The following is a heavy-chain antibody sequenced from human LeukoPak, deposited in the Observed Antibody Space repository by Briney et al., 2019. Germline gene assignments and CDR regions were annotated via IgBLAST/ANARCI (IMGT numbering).Heavy chain of an antibody. V-gene: IGHV3-21*01. D-gene: IGHD3-10*01. CDR2: ISSSSSYI. CDR3: AIEMGRYYGSGSYYNANYYYYGMDV. Sequence: GGSLRLSCAASGFTFSGYSMNWVRQAPGKGLEWVSSISSSSSYIYSAGSEKGRFTISRANAKNSRYLQISSLRADDTAVYYCAIEMGRYYGSGSYYNANYYYYGMDVWGQRTTVTVSS. CDR1: GFTFSGYS. J-gene: IGHJ6*01.